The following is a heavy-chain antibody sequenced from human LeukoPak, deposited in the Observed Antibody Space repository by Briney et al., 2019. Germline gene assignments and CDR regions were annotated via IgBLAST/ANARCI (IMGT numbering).Heavy chain of an antibody. D-gene: IGHD4-23*01. CDR3: ARFDCGGNSGMDV. Sequence: PSETLSLTCAVYGGSFSGYYWSWIRQPPGTGLEWIGEINHSGSTNYNTSLKSRVTISVDTSKNQCSLKLSSVTAADTAVYYCARFDCGGNSGMDVWGQGTTVTVSS. CDR2: INHSGST. CDR1: GGSFSGYY. V-gene: IGHV4-34*01. J-gene: IGHJ6*02.